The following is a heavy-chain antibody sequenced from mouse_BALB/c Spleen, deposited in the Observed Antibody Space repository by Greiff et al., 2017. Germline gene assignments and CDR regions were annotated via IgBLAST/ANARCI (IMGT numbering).Heavy chain of an antibody. V-gene: IGHV1-12*01. Sequence: LQQPGAELVKPGASVKMSCKASGYTFTSYNMHWVKQTPGQGLEWIGAIYPGNGDTSYNQKFKGKATLTADKSSSTAYMQLSSLTSEDSAVYYCARNDGYYVPDYWGQGTTLTVSS. D-gene: IGHD2-3*01. CDR1: GYTFTSYN. CDR3: ARNDGYYVPDY. J-gene: IGHJ2*01. CDR2: IYPGNGDT.